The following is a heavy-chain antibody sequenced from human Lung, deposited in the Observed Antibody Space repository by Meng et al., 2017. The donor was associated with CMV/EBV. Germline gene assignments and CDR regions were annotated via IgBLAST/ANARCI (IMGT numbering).Heavy chain of an antibody. Sequence: ASXXVSXKSSGYSFTGYYLHRVRQAPGQGLEWMGWINPYSGATKYAEKFQGRVTTTRNTSISTAYMELNTLRSDDTAVYYGASSTSGVVIGILRRYNWFDPWGQGXLVTVSS. D-gene: IGHD2-21*01. CDR2: INPYSGAT. J-gene: IGHJ5*02. V-gene: IGHV1-2*02. CDR3: ASSTSGVVIGILRRYNWFDP. CDR1: GYSFTGYY.